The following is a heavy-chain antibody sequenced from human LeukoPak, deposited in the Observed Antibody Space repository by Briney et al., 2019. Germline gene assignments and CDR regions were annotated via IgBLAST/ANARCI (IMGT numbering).Heavy chain of an antibody. CDR3: ARGGSLRFLEWLLYGDAFDI. D-gene: IGHD3-3*01. CDR2: IYYSGST. V-gene: IGHV4-31*03. CDR1: GGSISSGGYY. Sequence: SETLSLTCTVSGGSISSGGYYWSWIRQHPGKGLEWIGYIYYSGSTYYNPSLKSRVTISVDTSKNQFSLKLSSVTVADTAMYYCARGGSLRFLEWLLYGDAFDIWGQGTMVTVSS. J-gene: IGHJ3*02.